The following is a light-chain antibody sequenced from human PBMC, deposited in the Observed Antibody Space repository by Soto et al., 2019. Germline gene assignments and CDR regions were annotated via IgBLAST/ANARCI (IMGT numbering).Light chain of an antibody. J-gene: IGKJ5*01. CDR1: QSVGSF. CDR2: DTS. V-gene: IGKV3-11*01. Sequence: LTQSRANRSSSRWARANLSCRASQSVGSFLAWYQQKPGQAPRLLIYDTSIRATGIPARFSGSGSGTDFTLTISSLEPEDFAVYYCQQRNSWPPTFTFGQGTRLEIK. CDR3: QQRNSWPPTFT.